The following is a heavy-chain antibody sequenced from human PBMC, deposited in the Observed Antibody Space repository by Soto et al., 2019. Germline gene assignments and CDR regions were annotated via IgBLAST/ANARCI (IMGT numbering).Heavy chain of an antibody. CDR2: VYHSGST. CDR3: ARDERIEVVSFDY. Sequence: QVQLQESGPGLVKPSETLSLTCTVSGVSINDYYWSWIRQSPGKGLAWIGYVYHSGSTNYNPSLTSRVPMSLGTSQIQLSLKLSSVTAAATAVYYCARDERIEVVSFDYLGQGTLVTVSA. D-gene: IGHD2-15*01. V-gene: IGHV4-59*01. J-gene: IGHJ4*02. CDR1: GVSINDYY.